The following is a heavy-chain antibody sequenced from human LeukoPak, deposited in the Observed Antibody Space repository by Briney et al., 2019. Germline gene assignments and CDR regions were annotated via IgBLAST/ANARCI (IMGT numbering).Heavy chain of an antibody. J-gene: IGHJ4*02. V-gene: IGHV3-23*01. CDR3: AKASWVSSTDAVR. Sequence: GVSLRLSCAASGFTFSSYAMSWVRQAPGKGPEWVSSISGGGAVTYYADSVKGRFTISRDNSKNTVYLQMNSLRAEDTAVYYCAKASWVSSTDAVRWGQGTLVTVSS. CDR1: GFTFSSYA. CDR2: ISGGGAVT. D-gene: IGHD3-16*01.